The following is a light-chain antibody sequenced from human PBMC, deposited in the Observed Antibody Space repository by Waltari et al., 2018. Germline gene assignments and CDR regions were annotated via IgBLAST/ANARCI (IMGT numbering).Light chain of an antibody. CDR3: SSYTTSSTVYV. Sequence: QSALTQPASVSGSPGQSITISCTGPSSDVGTYDYVSWYQQHPGKAPKLMIYDVTKRPSGIANRFSGSKSGNTASLTISGLQAEDEADYYCSSYTTSSTVYVFGTGTKVTVL. V-gene: IGLV2-14*03. J-gene: IGLJ1*01. CDR2: DVT. CDR1: SSDVGTYDY.